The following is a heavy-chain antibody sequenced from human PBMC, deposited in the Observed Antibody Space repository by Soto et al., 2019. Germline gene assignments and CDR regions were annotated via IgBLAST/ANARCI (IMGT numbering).Heavy chain of an antibody. V-gene: IGHV1-3*01. Sequence: ASVKVSCKASGYTFTSYAMHWVRQAPGQRLEWMGWINAGNGNSKYSQKIQGRVTTTRDTSASTAYMELSSLRSEDTAVYYCARDPSYYGMDVWGQGTTVTVSS. CDR2: INAGNGNS. CDR3: ARDPSYYGMDV. J-gene: IGHJ6*02. CDR1: GYTFTSYA.